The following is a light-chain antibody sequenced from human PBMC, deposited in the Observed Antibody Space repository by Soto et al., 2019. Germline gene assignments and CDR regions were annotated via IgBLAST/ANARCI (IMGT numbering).Light chain of an antibody. CDR1: QDISNY. CDR3: QQYDKLPPYT. Sequence: DIQMTQSPSSLSASVGDRVTITCQASQDISNYLNWYQQKPGKAPKLLIYDASNLETEVPSRFSGSGSGTDFTFTISSLQPEDIATYYCQQYDKLPPYTFGQGTKLEIK. J-gene: IGKJ2*01. CDR2: DAS. V-gene: IGKV1-33*01.